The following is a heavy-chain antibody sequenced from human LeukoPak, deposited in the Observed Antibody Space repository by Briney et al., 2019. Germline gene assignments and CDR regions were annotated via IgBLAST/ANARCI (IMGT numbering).Heavy chain of an antibody. Sequence: PSETLSLTCTVSGGSISSYYWSWIRQPPGKGLEWIGYIYYSGGTNYNPSLKSRVTISVDTSKNQFSLKLSSVPAADTAVYYCARFSTGGWFVYWGQGTLVTVSS. CDR1: GGSISSYY. J-gene: IGHJ4*02. CDR2: IYYSGGT. V-gene: IGHV4-59*01. D-gene: IGHD6-19*01. CDR3: ARFSTGGWFVY.